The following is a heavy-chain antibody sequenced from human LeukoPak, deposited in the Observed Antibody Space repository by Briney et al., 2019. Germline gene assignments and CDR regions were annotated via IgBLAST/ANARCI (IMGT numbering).Heavy chain of an antibody. CDR2: ISYDGSNK. V-gene: IGHV3-30-3*01. D-gene: IGHD6-13*01. CDR1: GFTFSSYA. J-gene: IGHJ4*02. Sequence: QPGGSLRLSCAASGFTFSSYAMHWVRQAPGKGLEWVAVISYDGSNKYYADSVKGRFTISRDNSKNTLYLQMNSLRAEDTAVYYCASMGSGAAAAKYNWDYWGQGTLVTVSS. CDR3: ASMGSGAAAAKYNWDY.